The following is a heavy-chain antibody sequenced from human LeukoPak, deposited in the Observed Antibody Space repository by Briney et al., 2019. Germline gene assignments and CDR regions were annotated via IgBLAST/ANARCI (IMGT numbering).Heavy chain of an antibody. V-gene: IGHV3-23*01. J-gene: IGHJ4*02. CDR1: GFTFNSYC. Sequence: PGGSLRLSCAASGFTFNSYCMIWVRQAPGKGLEWVSGIGISGGSTYYADSVKGRFTISRDNSKNTLYLQMNSLRAEDTAFYYCAKDHGSGSYCNLPDYWGQGTLVTVSS. CDR3: AKDHGSGSYCNLPDY. D-gene: IGHD3-10*01. CDR2: IGISGGST.